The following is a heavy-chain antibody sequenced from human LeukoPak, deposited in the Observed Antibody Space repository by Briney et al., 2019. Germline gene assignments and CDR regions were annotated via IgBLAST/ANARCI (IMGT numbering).Heavy chain of an antibody. Sequence: SVKVSCKASGGTFSSYAISWVRQAPGQGLEWMGGIIPIFGTANYAQKFQGRVTITTDESTSTAYMELSSLRSEDTAVYYCARDTVEYCSSTSCYSAFDIWGQGTMVTVSS. CDR1: GGTFSSYA. V-gene: IGHV1-69*05. J-gene: IGHJ3*02. D-gene: IGHD2-2*01. CDR3: ARDTVEYCSSTSCYSAFDI. CDR2: IIPIFGTA.